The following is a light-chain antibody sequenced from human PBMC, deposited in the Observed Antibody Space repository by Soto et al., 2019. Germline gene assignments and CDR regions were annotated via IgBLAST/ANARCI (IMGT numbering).Light chain of an antibody. CDR1: QDISNY. CDR2: DAS. Sequence: DIQMTQSPSSLSASVGDRVTITCQASQDISNYLNWYQQKPGKAPKLLIYDASNLETGVPSRFSGSGSGTDFTFTISSLQPEDIATYYCQHSPFGGGTKVEIK. J-gene: IGKJ4*01. CDR3: QHSP. V-gene: IGKV1-33*01.